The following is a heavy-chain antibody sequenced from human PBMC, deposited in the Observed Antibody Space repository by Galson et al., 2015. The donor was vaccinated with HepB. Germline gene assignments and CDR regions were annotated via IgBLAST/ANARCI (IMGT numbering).Heavy chain of an antibody. CDR2: ISHDGSNK. V-gene: IGHV3-30*03. Sequence: SLRLSCAASGFTFSSNAMTWVRQAPGKELEWVAGISHDGSNKHYGDSVKGRFTISGDNSKNTVFLQMDSLRADDTAVYYCARRVVPRFDPWGQGTLVTVSS. J-gene: IGHJ5*02. CDR3: ARRVVPRFDP. D-gene: IGHD2-15*01. CDR1: GFTFSSNA.